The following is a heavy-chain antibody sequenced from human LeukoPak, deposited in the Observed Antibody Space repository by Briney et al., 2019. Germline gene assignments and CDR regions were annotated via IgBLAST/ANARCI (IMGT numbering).Heavy chain of an antibody. J-gene: IGHJ5*01. Sequence: SETLSLTCAVYGGPFSGYYWSWIRQPPGKGLEWIGYIYYRGSANYNPSLKSRVTISMDTSKNQFSLEVNSVTAADTAVYYCARHVAYCSGGSCFSRAGWLDSWGQGTLDTVTS. CDR3: ARHVAYCSGGSCFSRAGWLDS. D-gene: IGHD2-15*01. CDR1: GGPFSGYY. CDR2: IYYRGSA. V-gene: IGHV4-59*08.